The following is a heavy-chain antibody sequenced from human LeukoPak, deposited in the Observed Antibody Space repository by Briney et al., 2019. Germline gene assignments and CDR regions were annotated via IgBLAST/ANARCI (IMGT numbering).Heavy chain of an antibody. J-gene: IGHJ4*02. CDR1: GFTFSDHY. D-gene: IGHD1-26*01. Sequence: GGALRLSCAASGFTFSDHYMDWVRQAPGKGLEWVGRIRNKHNSYSTEYAASVKGRFTISRDDSKNSLYLQMNSLKTKDTAVYDRARVREVRATRGDNFDYWGQGTLVTVSS. CDR3: ARVREVRATRGDNFDY. CDR2: IRNKHNSYST. V-gene: IGHV3-72*01.